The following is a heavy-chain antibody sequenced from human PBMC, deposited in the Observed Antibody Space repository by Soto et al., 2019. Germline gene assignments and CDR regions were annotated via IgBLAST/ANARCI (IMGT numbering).Heavy chain of an antibody. Sequence: CEASGDVYTYSYIHWVRQGTKQGLEWMGIINPNGGTTTYAQNFQGRVTMTRDTSTSTVYMELTSLTSEDTAIYYCVRGPYSSDSLYYLDYRGHGTLVPVSS. V-gene: IGHV1-46*01. CDR3: VRGPYSSDSLYYLDY. CDR1: GDVYTYSY. J-gene: IGHJ4*01. D-gene: IGHD1-26*01. CDR2: INPNGGTT.